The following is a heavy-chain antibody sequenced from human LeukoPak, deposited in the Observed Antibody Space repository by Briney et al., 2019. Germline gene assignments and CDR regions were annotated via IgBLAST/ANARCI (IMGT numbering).Heavy chain of an antibody. Sequence: GGSLRLSCVASGFTFSSYAMSWVRQAPGKGLEWVSAISGSGDTTYYADSVKGRFTISRDNSKNTLYLQVNSLRAEDTAAYYCAKAMIVVVITAFDYWGQGTLVTVSS. J-gene: IGHJ4*02. CDR3: AKAMIVVVITAFDY. CDR1: GFTFSSYA. D-gene: IGHD3-22*01. V-gene: IGHV3-23*01. CDR2: ISGSGDTT.